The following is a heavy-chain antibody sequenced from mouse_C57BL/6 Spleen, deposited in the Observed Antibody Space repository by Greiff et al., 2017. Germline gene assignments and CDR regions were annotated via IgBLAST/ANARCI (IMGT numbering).Heavy chain of an antibody. J-gene: IGHJ4*01. Sequence: QVHVKQPGTELVKPGASVKLSCKASGYTFTSYWMHWVKQRPGQGLEWIGNINPSNGGTNYNEKFKSKATLTVDKSSSTAYMQLSSLTSEDSAVYYCARSPSYYYYEEGYYAMDYWGQGTSVTVSS. D-gene: IGHD2-4*01. V-gene: IGHV1-53*01. CDR1: GYTFTSYW. CDR2: INPSNGGT. CDR3: ARSPSYYYYEEGYYAMDY.